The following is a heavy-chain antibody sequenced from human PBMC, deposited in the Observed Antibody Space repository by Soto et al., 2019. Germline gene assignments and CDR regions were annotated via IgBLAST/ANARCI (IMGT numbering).Heavy chain of an antibody. D-gene: IGHD3-22*01. CDR1: GFTFSSYE. Sequence: GGSLRLSCAASGFTFSSYEMNWVRQAPGKGLEWVSYISSSGSTIYYADSVKGRFTISRDNAKNSLYLQMNSLRAEDTAVYYCARGSRTGSYDSSGYYAYWGQGTLVTVSS. V-gene: IGHV3-48*03. CDR2: ISSSGSTI. J-gene: IGHJ4*02. CDR3: ARGSRTGSYDSSGYYAY.